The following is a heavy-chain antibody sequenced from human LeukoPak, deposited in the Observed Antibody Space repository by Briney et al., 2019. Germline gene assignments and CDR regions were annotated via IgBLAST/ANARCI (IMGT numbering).Heavy chain of an antibody. CDR3: ARGRQGGYSYGSIDY. J-gene: IGHJ4*02. D-gene: IGHD5-18*01. V-gene: IGHV4-34*01. CDR1: GGSFSGYY. CDR2: INHSGST. Sequence: PSETLSLTCAVYGGSFSGYYRSWIRQPPGKGLEGIGEINHSGSTNYNPSLKSRVTISVDTSKNQFSLKLSSVTAADTAVYYRARGRQGGYSYGSIDYWGQGTLVTVSS.